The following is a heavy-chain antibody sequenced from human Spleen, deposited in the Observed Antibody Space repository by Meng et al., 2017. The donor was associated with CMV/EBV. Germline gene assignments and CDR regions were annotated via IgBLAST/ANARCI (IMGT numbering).Heavy chain of an antibody. J-gene: IGHJ3*02. CDR2: IYYTGST. CDR3: ARTKYYDFWSGYYPLLDAFDI. Sequence: SETLSLTCTVSGGSISSYYWSWIRQPPGKGLEWIGYIYYTGSTNYNPSLKSRVTISVDTSKNHFSLKLTSVTAADTAVYYCARTKYYDFWSGYYPLLDAFDIWGQGTKVTVS. V-gene: IGHV4-59*01. D-gene: IGHD3-3*01. CDR1: GGSISSYY.